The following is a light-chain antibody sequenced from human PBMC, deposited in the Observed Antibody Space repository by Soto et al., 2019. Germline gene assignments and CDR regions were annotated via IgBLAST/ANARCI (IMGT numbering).Light chain of an antibody. V-gene: IGKV1-39*01. CDR1: QRINIY. J-gene: IGKJ5*01. CDR2: SAS. CDR3: QQFRSFPIT. Sequence: DIQMTQSPSSLSTSVGDRVTITCRASQRINIYLNWYRQKPGKAPELLIYSASNLQSGVPSRFSGSGSGTDFTLTISSLQPEDFATYYCQQFRSFPITFGQGTRLEIK.